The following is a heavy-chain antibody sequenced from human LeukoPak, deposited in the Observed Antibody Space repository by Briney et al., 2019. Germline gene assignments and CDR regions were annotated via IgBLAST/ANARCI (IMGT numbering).Heavy chain of an antibody. V-gene: IGHV4-38-2*02. CDR1: GYSISSGYY. CDR3: ARVPDYYYYYMDV. Sequence: SETLSLTCTVSGYSISSGYYWGWIRQPPGKGLEWIGSIYHSRSTYYNPSLKSRDTISVDTSKHQFSLKLSSVTAADTAVYYCARVPDYYYYYMDVWGKGTTVTVSS. J-gene: IGHJ6*03. CDR2: IYHSRST.